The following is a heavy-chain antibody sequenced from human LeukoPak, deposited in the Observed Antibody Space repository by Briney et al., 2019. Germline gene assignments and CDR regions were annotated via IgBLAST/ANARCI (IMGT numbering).Heavy chain of an antibody. CDR3: TTRSGDFWSGFVN. V-gene: IGHV1-24*01. J-gene: IGHJ4*02. Sequence: ASVKVSCKVSGDSLIEKSIQWVRQAPGKGLECMGGFDPEEAKMVYAQNFQGRVTMTEDTSTQTAYMELSGLTSDDTGVYYCTTRSGDFWSGFVNWGQGTLVTVSS. CDR2: FDPEEAKM. D-gene: IGHD3-3*01. CDR1: GDSLIEKS.